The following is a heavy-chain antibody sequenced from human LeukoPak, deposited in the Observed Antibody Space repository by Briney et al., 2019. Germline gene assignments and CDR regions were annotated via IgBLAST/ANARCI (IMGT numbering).Heavy chain of an antibody. Sequence: SETLSLTCTVSSGSISTSNYYWGWVRQPPGKALEWIGNIFYSGSTYYSPSLKSRVTISLDTSRNQFSLKLNSVTAADTAVYYCARLTSWFVLDYWGQGTLVTVSS. CDR2: IFYSGST. J-gene: IGHJ4*02. D-gene: IGHD1-1*01. V-gene: IGHV4-39*07. CDR1: SGSISTSNYY. CDR3: ARLTSWFVLDY.